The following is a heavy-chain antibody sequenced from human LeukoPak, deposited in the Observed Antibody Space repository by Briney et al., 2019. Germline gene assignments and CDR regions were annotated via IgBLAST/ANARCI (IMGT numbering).Heavy chain of an antibody. D-gene: IGHD3-3*01. J-gene: IGHJ3*02. CDR1: GCTFSSYA. CDR3: ARDLAITIFGVVIRTDAFDI. CDR2: IIPIFGTA. Sequence: SVNVSCEASGCTFSSYAISWVRQAPGQGLEWMGGIIPIFGTANYAQKFQGRVTITADESTSTAYMELSSLSSEDTAVYYCARDLAITIFGVVIRTDAFDIWGQGTMVTVSS. V-gene: IGHV1-69*13.